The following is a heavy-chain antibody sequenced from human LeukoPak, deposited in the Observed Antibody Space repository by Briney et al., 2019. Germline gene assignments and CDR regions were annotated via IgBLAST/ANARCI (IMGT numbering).Heavy chain of an antibody. D-gene: IGHD6-13*01. CDR3: ARISAAAHRGTDAFDI. CDR2: INHSGST. V-gene: IGHV4-34*01. J-gene: IGHJ3*02. CDR1: GGSFSGYY. Sequence: SETLSLTCAVYGGSFSGYYWSWIRQPPGKGLEWIGEINHSGSTNYNPSLKSRVTISVDRSKNQFSLKLSSVTAADTAVYYCARISAAAHRGTDAFDIWGQGTMVTVSS.